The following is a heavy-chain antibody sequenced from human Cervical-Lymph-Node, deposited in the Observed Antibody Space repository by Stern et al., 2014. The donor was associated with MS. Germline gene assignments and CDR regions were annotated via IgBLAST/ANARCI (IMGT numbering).Heavy chain of an antibody. Sequence: QVQLVESGAGVNKPGTSLKLSCTASGCSLGSYAIRWVRQAPGQGIEWVGMIIPILGVLNYAQYFQGRFTITADISTSTTYMELNSLRSEDTAVYYCARACITGTTCYGVDVWGQGTTVTVSS. CDR1: GCSLGSYA. CDR2: IIPILGVL. J-gene: IGHJ6*02. CDR3: ARACITGTTCYGVDV. D-gene: IGHD1-7*01. V-gene: IGHV1-69*09.